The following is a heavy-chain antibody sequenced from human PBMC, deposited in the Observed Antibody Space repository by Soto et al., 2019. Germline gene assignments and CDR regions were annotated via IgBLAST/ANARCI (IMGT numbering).Heavy chain of an antibody. Sequence: SETLSLTCAVYGGSFSGYYWSWIRQPPGKGLEWIGEINHSGSTNYNPSLKSRVTISVDTSKNQFSLKLSPVTAADPAAHYCVRVVVVPAGSLRSYYYYGMDVWCQETSLT. CDR1: GGSFSGYY. J-gene: IGHJ6*02. D-gene: IGHD2-2*01. CDR3: VRVVVVPAGSLRSYYYYGMDV. CDR2: INHSGST. V-gene: IGHV4-34*01.